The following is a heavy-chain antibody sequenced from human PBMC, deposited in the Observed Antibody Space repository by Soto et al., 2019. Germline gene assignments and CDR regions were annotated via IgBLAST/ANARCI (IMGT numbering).Heavy chain of an antibody. CDR1: GYTFTSYD. J-gene: IGHJ5*02. D-gene: IGHD1-1*01. Sequence: GASVKVSCKASGYTFTSYDINWVRQATGQGLEWVGWMNPNSGNTGYAQKFQGRVTMTRDTSISTAYMELSSLRSEDTAVYYCARYRRGTGTGSSWFDLWGQGTLVTVSS. CDR2: MNPNSGNT. V-gene: IGHV1-8*01. CDR3: ARYRRGTGTGSSWFDL.